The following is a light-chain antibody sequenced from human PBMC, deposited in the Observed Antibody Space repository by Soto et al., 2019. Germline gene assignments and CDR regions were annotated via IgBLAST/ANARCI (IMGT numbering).Light chain of an antibody. CDR1: QSVSSY. V-gene: IGKV3-11*01. J-gene: IGKJ5*01. CDR3: QQRSNWPIT. CDR2: DTS. Sequence: EIVLTQSPATLSVSPGERATLSCRASQSVSSYLAWYQHKPGQAPRLLIYDTSNRATGIPARFSGSGSGTDFTITISSLEPEDFEFYYCQQRSNWPITFGQGTRLEIK.